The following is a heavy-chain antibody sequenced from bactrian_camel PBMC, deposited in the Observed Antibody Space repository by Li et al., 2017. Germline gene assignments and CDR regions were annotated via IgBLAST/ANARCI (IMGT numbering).Heavy chain of an antibody. CDR2: KARDDPNT. CDR1: GDTTQSYC. Sequence: HVQLVESGGGSVQAGGSLRLSCVASGDTTQSYCMAWFRQAPGKGRESVAHKARDDPNTYYSDSVRGRFTASREDAKNTLYLQMNSLKPEDTGMYYCAADIAPKDGGVWYGDYTNWGQGTQVTVS. CDR3: AADIAPKDGGVWYGDYTN. V-gene: IGHV3S6*01. J-gene: IGHJ4*01. D-gene: IGHD3*01.